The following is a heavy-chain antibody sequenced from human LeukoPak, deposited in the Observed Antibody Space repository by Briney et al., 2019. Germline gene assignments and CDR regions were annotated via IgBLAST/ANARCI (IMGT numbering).Heavy chain of an antibody. J-gene: IGHJ4*02. CDR3: AKSGYSYGRFDY. D-gene: IGHD5-18*01. CDR1: GITFSSYA. V-gene: IGHV3-23*01. Sequence: PGGSLRLSCAASGITFSSYAMSWVRQAPGKGLEWVSAISGSGESTFYADSVKGRFTISRDNSKNTLYLQMNSLRAEDTAVYYCAKSGYSYGRFDYWAREPWSPSPQ. CDR2: ISGSGEST.